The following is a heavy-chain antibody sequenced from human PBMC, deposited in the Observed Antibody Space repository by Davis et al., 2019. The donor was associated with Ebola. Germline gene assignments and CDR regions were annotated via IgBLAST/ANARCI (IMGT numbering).Heavy chain of an antibody. Sequence: PGGSLRLSCAASEFTFSGYAMSWVCQAPGQGLEWVSAISGSGGSTYYAGSVKGRFTISRDNSRNTLYLQMNSLRAEDTAVYYCAKAPVRFLEWFTTDYWGKGTLVTVSS. D-gene: IGHD3-3*01. V-gene: IGHV3-23*01. J-gene: IGHJ4*02. CDR1: EFTFSGYA. CDR3: AKAPVRFLEWFTTDY. CDR2: ISGSGGST.